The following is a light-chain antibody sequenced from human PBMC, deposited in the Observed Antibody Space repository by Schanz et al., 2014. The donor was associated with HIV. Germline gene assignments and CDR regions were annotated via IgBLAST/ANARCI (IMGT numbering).Light chain of an antibody. CDR3: QQYDSSSWT. J-gene: IGKJ1*01. V-gene: IGKV1-5*03. Sequence: DIQMPQSPSTLSASVGDRVTITCRASQSVDNWLAWYQQKPGKAPSVLIFQASRLKIGVPSRFSGSGSGTEFTLTISSLQPDDIATYYCQQYDSSSWTFGQGTKVEIK. CDR2: QAS. CDR1: QSVDNW.